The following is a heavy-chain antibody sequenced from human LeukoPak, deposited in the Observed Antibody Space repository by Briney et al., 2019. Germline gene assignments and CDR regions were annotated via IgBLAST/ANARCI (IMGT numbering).Heavy chain of an antibody. CDR3: ARGRYGPRLGN. CDR1: GASFSDSY. Sequence: PSETLSLTCAVYGASFSDSYWSWIRQSPEKGLEWIGEINNSGSTSYNPSLNSRVIMSVDRSKNQFSLRLTSVTAADTAVYYCARGRYGPRLGNWGQGTQVTVSS. D-gene: IGHD3-16*01. V-gene: IGHV4-34*01. J-gene: IGHJ4*02. CDR2: INNSGST.